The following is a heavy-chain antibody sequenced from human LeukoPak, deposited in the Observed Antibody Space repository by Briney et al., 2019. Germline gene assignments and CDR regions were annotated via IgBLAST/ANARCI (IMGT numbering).Heavy chain of an antibody. V-gene: IGHV3-30*18. Sequence: GGSLRLSCAASGFTFSSYGMHWVRQAPGKGLEWVAVISHDGTNQYYADSVKGRFTISRDNSKNTLYVQMNSLRAEDTAVYYCAKDVDPFGSGSYVEGFDYWGQGTLVTSPQ. CDR1: GFTFSSYG. CDR2: ISHDGTNQ. D-gene: IGHD3-10*01. J-gene: IGHJ4*02. CDR3: AKDVDPFGSGSYVEGFDY.